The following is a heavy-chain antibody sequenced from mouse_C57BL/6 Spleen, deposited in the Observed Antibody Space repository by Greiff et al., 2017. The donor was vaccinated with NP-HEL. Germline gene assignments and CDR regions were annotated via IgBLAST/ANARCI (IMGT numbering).Heavy chain of an antibody. CDR3: AKLPFAY. Sequence: VQVVESGPELVKPGASVKISCKASGYAFSSSWMNWVKQRPGKGLEWIGRIYPGDGDTNYNGKFKGKATLTADKSSSTAYMQLSSLTSEDSAVYFCAKLPFAYWGQGTLVTVSA. CDR1: GYAFSSSW. J-gene: IGHJ3*01. V-gene: IGHV1-82*01. CDR2: IYPGDGDT.